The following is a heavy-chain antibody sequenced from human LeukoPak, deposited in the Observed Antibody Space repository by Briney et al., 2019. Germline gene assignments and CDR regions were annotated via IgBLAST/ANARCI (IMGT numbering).Heavy chain of an antibody. CDR2: IWYDGSTK. V-gene: IGHV3-33*01. CDR3: ARARKTGSYYPDY. Sequence: GRSLRLSCAASGFTFSNHGMHWVRRTPGKGLEWLAVIWYDGSTKYYADSVKGRFTISRDNSGNTVFLHMNSLRAEDTAFYFCARARKTGSYYPDYWGRGTLVTVSS. CDR1: GFTFSNHG. J-gene: IGHJ4*02. D-gene: IGHD3-10*01.